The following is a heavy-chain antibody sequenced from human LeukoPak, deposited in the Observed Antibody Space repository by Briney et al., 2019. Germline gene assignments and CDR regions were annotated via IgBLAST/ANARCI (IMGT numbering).Heavy chain of an antibody. J-gene: IGHJ6*02. CDR1: GFTFSSYS. CDR3: ARDSVCSGGSCYSNYYGMDV. Sequence: GGSLRLSCAASGFTFSSYSMNWVRQAPGKGLEWVSSISSSSSYIYYAESVKGRFTISRDNAKNSLYLQMNSLRAEDTAVYYCARDSVCSGGSCYSNYYGMDVWGQGTTVTVSS. V-gene: IGHV3-21*01. CDR2: ISSSSSYI. D-gene: IGHD2-15*01.